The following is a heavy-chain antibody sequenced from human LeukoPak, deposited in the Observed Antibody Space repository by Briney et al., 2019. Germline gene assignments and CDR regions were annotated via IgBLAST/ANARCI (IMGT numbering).Heavy chain of an antibody. J-gene: IGHJ4*02. Sequence: SETLSLTCTVSGGSISSGGYYWSWIRQPPGKGLEWIGYIYHSGCTYYNPSLKSRVTISVDRSKNQFSLKLSSVTAADTAVYYCGTIFGVVIDYWGQGTLVTVSS. V-gene: IGHV4-30-2*01. D-gene: IGHD3-3*01. CDR2: IYHSGCT. CDR3: GTIFGVVIDY. CDR1: GGSISSGGYY.